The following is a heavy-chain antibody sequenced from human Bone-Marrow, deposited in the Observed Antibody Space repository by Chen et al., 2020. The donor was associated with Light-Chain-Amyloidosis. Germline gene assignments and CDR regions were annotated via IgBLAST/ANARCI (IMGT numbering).Heavy chain of an antibody. J-gene: IGHJ5*02. Sequence: QLHLQESGPGLVRPSETLSLTCAVSGGALTSTSYYAGWIRQPPGKGLEWIGSVYYDWTTFYNPSRVRRVAISVDTSRNQFSLKLTSVTAADTAVYYGARDLPKSHVSIFGAPRANWLDPWGQGILVTVSS. CDR2: VYYDWTT. CDR1: GGALTSTSYY. V-gene: IGHV4-39*07. CDR3: ARDLPKSHVSIFGAPRANWLDP. D-gene: IGHD3-3*02.